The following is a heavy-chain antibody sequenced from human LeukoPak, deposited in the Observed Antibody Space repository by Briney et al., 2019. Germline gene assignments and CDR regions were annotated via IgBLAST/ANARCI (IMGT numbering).Heavy chain of an antibody. V-gene: IGHV1-2*02. CDR2: INPNSGGT. CDR1: GYTFTGCY. D-gene: IGHD6-19*01. CDR3: ARDPGVAVAVTGEYYFDY. Sequence: ASVKVSCKASGYTFTGCYMHWVRQAPGQGLEWMGWINPNSGGTNYAQKFQGRVTMTRDTSISTAYMELSRLRSDDTAVYYCARDPGVAVAVTGEYYFDYWGQGTLVTVSS. J-gene: IGHJ4*02.